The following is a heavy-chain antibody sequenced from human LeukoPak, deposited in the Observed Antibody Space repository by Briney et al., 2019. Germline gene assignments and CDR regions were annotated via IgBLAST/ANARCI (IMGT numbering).Heavy chain of an antibody. V-gene: IGHV4-39*07. D-gene: IGHD3-22*01. CDR1: GGSISTSSYY. CDR2: IYYSGST. Sequence: SETLSLTCTVSGGSISTSSYYWGWIRQPPGKGLECIGNIYYSGSTYYNPSLKSRVTISVDTSQKHFSLKLSSVTAADTAVYYCARVTGYMIEDYFDYWGQGTLVTVSS. J-gene: IGHJ4*02. CDR3: ARVTGYMIEDYFDY.